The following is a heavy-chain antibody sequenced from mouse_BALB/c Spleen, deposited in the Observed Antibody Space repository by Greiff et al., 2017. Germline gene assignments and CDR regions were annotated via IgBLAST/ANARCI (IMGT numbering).Heavy chain of an antibody. CDR3: ARELRSSMDY. CDR1: GFTFSSYA. V-gene: IGHV5-6-5*01. Sequence: EVQRVESGGGLVKPGGSLKLSCAASGFTFSSYAMSWVRQTPEKRLEWVASISSGGSTYYPDSVKGRFSISRDNARNNLYLQMISLRSEDTAMYYCARELRSSMDYWGQGNSVTV. J-gene: IGHJ4*01. CDR2: ISSGGST. D-gene: IGHD1-1*01.